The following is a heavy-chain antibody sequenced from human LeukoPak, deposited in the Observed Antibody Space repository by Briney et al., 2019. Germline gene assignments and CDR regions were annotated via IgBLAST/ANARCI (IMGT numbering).Heavy chain of an antibody. CDR2: ISSSGSTI. CDR1: GFTFSSYE. J-gene: IGHJ6*04. D-gene: IGHD3-10*01. CDR3: AREGYYGSGSSQYYYYGMDV. V-gene: IGHV3-48*03. Sequence: PGGSLRLSCAASGFTFSSYEMNWVRRAPGKGLEWVSYISSSGSTIYYADSVKGRFTISRDNAKNSLYLQMNSLRAEDTAVYYCAREGYYGSGSSQYYYYGMDVWGKGTTVTVSS.